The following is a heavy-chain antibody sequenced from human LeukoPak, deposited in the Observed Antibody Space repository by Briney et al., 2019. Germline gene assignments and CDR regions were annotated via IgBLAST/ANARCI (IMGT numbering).Heavy chain of an antibody. V-gene: IGHV4-4*02. Sequence: PSETLSLTCAVSGGSISSTEWWSWVRQPPGKGLEWIGEIYHSGSTNYNLSLKSRVIISLDKSKNQFSMTLNSVTAADTAVYYCARDLRYSSSWYYYGLDVWGQGTTVTVSS. CDR3: ARDLRYSSSWYYYGLDV. CDR1: GGSISSTEW. D-gene: IGHD6-13*01. CDR2: IYHSGST. J-gene: IGHJ6*02.